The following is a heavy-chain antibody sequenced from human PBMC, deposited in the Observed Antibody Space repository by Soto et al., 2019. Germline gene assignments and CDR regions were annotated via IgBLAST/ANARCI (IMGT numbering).Heavy chain of an antibody. D-gene: IGHD5-18*01. CDR3: ARDLGDSYGYVSSDPPFDY. V-gene: IGHV1-18*01. J-gene: IGHJ4*02. Sequence: QVQLVQSGAEVKKPGASVKVSCRSSGYTFTSYGISWVRQAPGQGLEWMGWISAYNGNTNYAQKLQGRVTMTTDTSTTTAYMELRSLRSDDTAVYYCARDLGDSYGYVSSDPPFDYWGQGTLVTVSS. CDR2: ISAYNGNT. CDR1: GYTFTSYG.